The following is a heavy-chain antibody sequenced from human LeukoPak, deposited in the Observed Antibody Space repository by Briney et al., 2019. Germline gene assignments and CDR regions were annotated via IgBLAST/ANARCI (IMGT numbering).Heavy chain of an antibody. J-gene: IGHJ6*02. CDR1: GFTFGDHA. CDR2: IRNEAYGETT. V-gene: IGHV3-49*04. Sequence: GGSLRLSCTGSGFTFGDHAMAWVRQAPGKGLEWVGFIRNEAYGETTEYAASVRDRFTISRDNSRSVAYLQMNSLKTEDTAMYYCARGPILLWLHNGMDVWGQGTTVTVSS. CDR3: ARGPILLWLHNGMDV. D-gene: IGHD3-10*01.